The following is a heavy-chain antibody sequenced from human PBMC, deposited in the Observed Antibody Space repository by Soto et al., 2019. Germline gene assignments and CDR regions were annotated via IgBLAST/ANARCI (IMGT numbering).Heavy chain of an antibody. Sequence: QVQLQESGPGLVKPSGTLSLTCAVSGGSISSSNWWSWVRQPPGKGLEWIGEIYHSGSTNYNPSLKSRVTISVDKSKNQFSLKLSSVTTADTAVDYCARVDSSIWYDYYYYGMDVWGQGTTVTVSS. CDR1: GGSISSSNW. CDR3: ARVDSSIWYDYYYYGMDV. V-gene: IGHV4-4*02. J-gene: IGHJ6*02. CDR2: IYHSGST. D-gene: IGHD6-13*01.